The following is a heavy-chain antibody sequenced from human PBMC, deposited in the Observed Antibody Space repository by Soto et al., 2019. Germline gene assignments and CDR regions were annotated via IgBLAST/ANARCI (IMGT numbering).Heavy chain of an antibody. J-gene: IGHJ6*02. Sequence: SETLSLTCAVYGGSFSCYYWSWIRQPPGKGLEWIGEINHSGSTNYNPSLKSRVTISVDTSKNQFSLKLSSVTAADTAVYYCARAWVTIFGVVIMYYYGMDVWGQGTTVTVSS. CDR2: INHSGST. V-gene: IGHV4-34*01. CDR3: ARAWVTIFGVVIMYYYGMDV. CDR1: GGSFSCYY. D-gene: IGHD3-3*01.